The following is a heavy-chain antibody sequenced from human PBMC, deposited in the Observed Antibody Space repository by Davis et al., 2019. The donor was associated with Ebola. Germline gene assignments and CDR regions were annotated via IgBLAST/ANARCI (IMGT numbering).Heavy chain of an antibody. D-gene: IGHD2-2*01. J-gene: IGHJ4*02. V-gene: IGHV5-10-1*01. CDR3: ARHGCSSTSCYGYSGYDFDY. CDR2: IDPSDSYT. CDR1: GYSFTSYW. Sequence: GESLKIPCKGSGYSFTSYWISWVRQMPGKGLEWMGRIDPSDSYTNYSTSFQGHVTISADKSISTAYLQWSSLKASDTAMYYCARHGCSSTSCYGYSGYDFDYWGQGTLVTVSS.